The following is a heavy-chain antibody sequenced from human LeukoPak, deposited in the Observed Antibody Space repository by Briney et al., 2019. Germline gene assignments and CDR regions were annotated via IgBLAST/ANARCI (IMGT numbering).Heavy chain of an antibody. CDR2: IIPIFGTA. Sequence: SVNLSCTASGGTFTSYAISLVRHPPGQGHEWMGGIIPIFGTANYAQKFQGRVTITTDESTSTAYMELSSLRSEDAAVYCCASGLGSSWGQGTLVTVSS. J-gene: IGHJ4*02. V-gene: IGHV1-69*05. CDR3: ASGLGSS. D-gene: IGHD6-13*01. CDR1: GGTFTSYA.